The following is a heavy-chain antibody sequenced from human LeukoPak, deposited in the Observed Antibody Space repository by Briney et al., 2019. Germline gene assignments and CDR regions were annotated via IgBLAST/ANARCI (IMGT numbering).Heavy chain of an antibody. CDR2: ISGSGGST. J-gene: IGHJ4*02. V-gene: IGHV3-23*01. CDR3: AKDAVRGVPCGRFDY. D-gene: IGHD3-10*01. CDR1: GFTFSSYA. Sequence: GGSLRLSCAASGFTFSSYAMSWVRQAPGKGLEWVSAISGSGGSTYYAGSVKGRFTISRDNSKNTLSLQMNSLRADDTAVYYCAKDAVRGVPCGRFDYWGQGTLVTVSS.